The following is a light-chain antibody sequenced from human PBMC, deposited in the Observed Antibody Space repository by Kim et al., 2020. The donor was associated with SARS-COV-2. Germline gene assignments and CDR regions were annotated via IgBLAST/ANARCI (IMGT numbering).Light chain of an antibody. CDR3: QQLNSSPFT. CDR2: AAS. CDR1: HGISSY. J-gene: IGKJ3*01. V-gene: IGKV1-9*01. Sequence: SSVGDRVTITCRASHGISSYLAWYQQKPGKAPKLLIYAASTLQSGVPSRFSGSRSGTDFTLTISSLQPEDFATYYCQQLNSSPFTFGPGTKVDIK.